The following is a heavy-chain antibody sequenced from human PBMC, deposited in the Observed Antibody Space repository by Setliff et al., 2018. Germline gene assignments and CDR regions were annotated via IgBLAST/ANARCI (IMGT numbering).Heavy chain of an antibody. Sequence: GGSLRLSCAASGFTFSSYAMHWVRQAPGKGLEWVAVISYDGSNKYYADSVKGRFTISRDNSKNTLYLQMNSLRAEDTAVYYCARDVGERVRSESLWFDPWGQGTLVTVSS. CDR2: ISYDGSNK. J-gene: IGHJ5*02. V-gene: IGHV3-30*04. CDR3: ARDVGERVRSESLWFDP. D-gene: IGHD3-10*01. CDR1: GFTFSSYA.